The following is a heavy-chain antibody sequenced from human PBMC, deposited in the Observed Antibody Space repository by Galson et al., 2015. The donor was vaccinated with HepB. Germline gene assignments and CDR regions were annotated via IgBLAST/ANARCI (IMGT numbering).Heavy chain of an antibody. CDR2: IYHSGTT. J-gene: IGHJ4*02. D-gene: IGHD5-18*01. CDR3: ALSRGYTYGPPDI. CDR1: GGSISSGGFS. V-gene: IGHV4-30-2*01. Sequence: TLSLTCAVSGGSISSGGFSWSWIRQPPGKGLEWIGHIYHSGTTYYQPSLRGRVTISVAMSHNQFFLDLTSVTAADTAVYYCALSRGYTYGPPDIWGRGTLVTVSS.